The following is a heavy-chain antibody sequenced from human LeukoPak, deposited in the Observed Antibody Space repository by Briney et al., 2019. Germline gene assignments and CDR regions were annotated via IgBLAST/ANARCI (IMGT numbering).Heavy chain of an antibody. Sequence: GASVKVSCKASGYTFTSYGISWVRQAPGQGLEWMGWINPNSGGTNYAQKFQGRVTMTRDTSISTAYMELSSLMSDDTAVYYCATTYSTVFDYWGQGTLVTVSS. CDR2: INPNSGGT. D-gene: IGHD1-1*01. V-gene: IGHV1-2*02. CDR3: ATTYSTVFDY. CDR1: GYTFTSYG. J-gene: IGHJ4*02.